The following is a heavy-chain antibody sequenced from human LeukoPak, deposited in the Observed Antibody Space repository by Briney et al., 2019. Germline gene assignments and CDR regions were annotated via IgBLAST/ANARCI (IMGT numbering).Heavy chain of an antibody. V-gene: IGHV3-21*01. D-gene: IGHD6-19*01. CDR3: ASSSGWFDY. CDR2: ISSSSSYI. J-gene: IGHJ4*02. Sequence: GGSLRLSCAASGFTFSSYSMNWVRQAPGKGLEWVSSISSSSSYIYYADSVKGRFTISRDNSKNTLYLQMNSLRAEDTAVYYCASSSGWFDYWGQGTLVTVSS. CDR1: GFTFSSYS.